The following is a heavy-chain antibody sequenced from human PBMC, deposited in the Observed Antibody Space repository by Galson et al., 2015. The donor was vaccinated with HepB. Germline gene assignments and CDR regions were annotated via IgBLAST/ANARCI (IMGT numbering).Heavy chain of an antibody. CDR2: ISSSGDLR. V-gene: IGHV3-23*01. J-gene: IGHJ4*02. Sequence: SLRLSCAASGFSFSSYSMSWVRRAPGKGLQWLSIISSSGDLRRYVDSVKGRFTISRDISKSALNLLMNSLTADDTAVYYCAKDGVADSGWYSDYWGQGTLVTVSS. CDR3: AKDGVADSGWYSDY. CDR1: GFSFSSYS. D-gene: IGHD6-19*01.